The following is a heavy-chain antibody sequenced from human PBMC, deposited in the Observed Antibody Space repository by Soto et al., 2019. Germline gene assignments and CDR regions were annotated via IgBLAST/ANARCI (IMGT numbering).Heavy chain of an antibody. CDR2: ISWDGGIT. CDR1: VFSFEDYT. CDR3: ARDSYDILTGQKRYFDF. V-gene: IGHV3-43*01. J-gene: IGHJ4*02. Sequence: PGGSLRLSCASSVFSFEDYTMHWVRQGPGKGPEWISLISWDGGITDYSDSVKGRFISSRDNSKNSLFLEMNSLTSEDAAMYFCARDSYDILTGQKRYFDFWGQGTLVTVSS. D-gene: IGHD3-9*01.